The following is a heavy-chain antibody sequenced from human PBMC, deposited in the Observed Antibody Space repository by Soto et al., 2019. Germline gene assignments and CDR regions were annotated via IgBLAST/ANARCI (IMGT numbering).Heavy chain of an antibody. CDR3: ARVIWPIAVAGTFGSFDY. V-gene: IGHV4-4*02. Sequence: QVQLQESGPGLVKPSGTLSLTCAVSSASIRSSNWWSWVRQPPGKGLEWIGEIYHSGSTNYNPSLKSRVTISADESKNQFSLSLSSVTAADTAVYYCARVIWPIAVAGTFGSFDYWGQGALVTVSS. J-gene: IGHJ4*02. D-gene: IGHD6-19*01. CDR2: IYHSGST. CDR1: SASIRSSNW.